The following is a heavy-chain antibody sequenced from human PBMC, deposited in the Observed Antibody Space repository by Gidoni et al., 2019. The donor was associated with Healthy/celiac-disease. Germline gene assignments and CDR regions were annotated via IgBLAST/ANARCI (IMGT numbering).Heavy chain of an antibody. J-gene: IGHJ4*02. CDR3: TTGTCSGGSCDPTSFDY. CDR1: GFTVRKAW. D-gene: IGHD2-15*01. V-gene: IGHV3-15*01. CDR2: IKSKTDGGTT. Sequence: EVKMVESGGGLVKPGGYLRRAGAASGFTVRKAWMSWVRQAPGKGREWVGRIKSKTDGGTTDYAAPVKGSFTISSDESNNTLSLQLNSLNTEDTAVYYCTTGTCSGGSCDPTSFDYWGQGTLVTVSS.